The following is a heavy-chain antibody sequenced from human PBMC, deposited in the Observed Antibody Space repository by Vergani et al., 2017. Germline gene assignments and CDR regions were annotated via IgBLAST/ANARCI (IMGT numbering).Heavy chain of an antibody. CDR1: GFTFSSYA. D-gene: IGHD5-18*01. CDR3: TTGGLWSELDY. J-gene: IGHJ4*02. Sequence: EVQLLESGGGLVQPGGSLRLSCAASGFTFSSYAMRWVRQAPGKGLEWVGRIKSKTDGGTTDYAAPVKGRFTISRDASNNTLYLQMNSVKTEDTAVYYCTTGGLWSELDYWGQGTLVTVSS. V-gene: IGHV3-15*01. CDR2: IKSKTDGGTT.